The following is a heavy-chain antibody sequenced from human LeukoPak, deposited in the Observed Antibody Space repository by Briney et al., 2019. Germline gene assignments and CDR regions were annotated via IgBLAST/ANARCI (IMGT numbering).Heavy chain of an antibody. CDR3: ARDLVIVVVATGIHAFDI. CDR1: GFTFSSYW. CDR2: IKQDGSEK. D-gene: IGHD3-22*01. V-gene: IGHV3-7*01. Sequence: GGSLRLSCAASGFTFSSYWVSWVRQAPGKGLEWVANIKQDGSEKYYVDSVKGRFTISRDNAKNSLYLQMNSLRAEDTAVYYCARDLVIVVVATGIHAFDIWGQGTMVTVSS. J-gene: IGHJ3*02.